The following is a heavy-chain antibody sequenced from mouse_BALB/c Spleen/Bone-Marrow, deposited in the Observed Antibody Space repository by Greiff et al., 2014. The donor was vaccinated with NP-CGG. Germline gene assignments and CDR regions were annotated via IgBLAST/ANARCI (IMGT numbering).Heavy chain of an antibody. CDR1: GYTFTSYW. CDR3: ARWDDYDAWFAY. J-gene: IGHJ3*01. Sequence: VQLQQSGAELARPGASVKLSCKASGYTFTSYWMQWVKQRPGQGLEWIGAIYPGDGDTRYTQKLKGKATLTADKSSSTAYMQLSSLASEDSAVYYCARWDDYDAWFAYWGQGTLVTVSA. CDR2: IYPGDGDT. V-gene: IGHV1-87*01. D-gene: IGHD2-4*01.